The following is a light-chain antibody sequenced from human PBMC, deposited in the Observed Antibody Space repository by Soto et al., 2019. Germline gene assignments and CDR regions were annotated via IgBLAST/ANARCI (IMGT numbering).Light chain of an antibody. J-gene: IGKJ1*01. CDR1: QSVSSN. CDR2: GAS. Sequence: EIVITQSPATLSVSPVERATLSCRAGQSVSSNLAWYQQKPGQAPRLLIYGASTRATGIPARFSGSGSGTEFTLTISSLQSEDFAVYYCQQYNNWPPWTFGQGTKVDIK. CDR3: QQYNNWPPWT. V-gene: IGKV3-15*01.